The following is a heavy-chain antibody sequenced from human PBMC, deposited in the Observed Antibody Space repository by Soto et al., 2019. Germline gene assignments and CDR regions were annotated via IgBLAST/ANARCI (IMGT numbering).Heavy chain of an antibody. D-gene: IGHD6-13*01. CDR3: AKDLSGSNSSSWYYYYYYGMDV. CDR2: ISYDGSNK. CDR1: GFTFSSYG. J-gene: IGHJ6*02. Sequence: PGGSLRLSCAASGFTFSSYGMHWVRQAPGKGLEWVAVISYDGSNKYYADSVKGRFTISRDNSKNTLYLQMNSLRAEDTAVYYCAKDLSGSNSSSWYYYYYYGMDVSARGTTVPVSS. V-gene: IGHV3-30*18.